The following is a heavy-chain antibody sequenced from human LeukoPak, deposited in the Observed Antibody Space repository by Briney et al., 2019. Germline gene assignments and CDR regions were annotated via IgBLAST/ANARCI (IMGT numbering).Heavy chain of an antibody. D-gene: IGHD3-22*01. CDR2: ISGSGGNT. CDR1: GFTFSSYG. V-gene: IGHV3-23*01. Sequence: PGGSLRLSCAAFGFTFSSYGMHWVRQAPGKGLEWVSAISGSGGNTYYADSVKGRFTISRDSSKNTLYLQMNSLRAEDTAVYYCAKGELWDSSGYDAFDIWGQGTMVTVSS. J-gene: IGHJ3*02. CDR3: AKGELWDSSGYDAFDI.